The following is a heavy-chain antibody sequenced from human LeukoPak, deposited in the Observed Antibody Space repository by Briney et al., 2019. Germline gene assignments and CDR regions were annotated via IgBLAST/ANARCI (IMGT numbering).Heavy chain of an antibody. J-gene: IGHJ4*02. CDR3: AKGDYDSSGYYFPPHPFDY. Sequence: AGGSLRLSCAASGFTFSTYWMSWVRQAPGKGLEWVSAISGSGGSTYYADSVKGRFTISRDNSKNTLYLQMNSLRAEDTAVYYCAKGDYDSSGYYFPPHPFDYWGQGTLVTVSS. V-gene: IGHV3-23*01. CDR2: ISGSGGST. CDR1: GFTFSTYW. D-gene: IGHD3-22*01.